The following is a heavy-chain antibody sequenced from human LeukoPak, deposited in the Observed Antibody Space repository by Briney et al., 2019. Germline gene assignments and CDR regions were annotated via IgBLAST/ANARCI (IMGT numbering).Heavy chain of an antibody. CDR1: GGSFSGYY. CDR3: ARPRRGYFQH. J-gene: IGHJ1*01. Sequence: SETLSLTCAVYGGSFSGYYWSWIRQPPGKGLEWIGEINHSGSTNYNPSLKSRVTISVGTSKNQFPLKLSSVTAADTAVYYCARPRRGYFQHWGQGTLVTVSS. CDR2: INHSGST. V-gene: IGHV4-34*01.